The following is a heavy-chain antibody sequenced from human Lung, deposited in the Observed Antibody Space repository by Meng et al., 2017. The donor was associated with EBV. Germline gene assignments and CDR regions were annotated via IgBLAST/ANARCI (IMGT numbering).Heavy chain of an antibody. J-gene: IGHJ4*02. CDR1: GGSISSGDYY. D-gene: IGHD4-17*01. CDR2: IYYSGST. Sequence: QGQRQGSGPGLVKPSQTLPLSCTVSGGSISSGDYYWSRIRQPPGKGLEWIGYIYYSGSTYYNPSLKSRVTISVDTSKNQFALKLSSVTAADTAVYYCARGPTTYFDYWGQGTLVTVSS. V-gene: IGHV4-30-4*01. CDR3: ARGPTTYFDY.